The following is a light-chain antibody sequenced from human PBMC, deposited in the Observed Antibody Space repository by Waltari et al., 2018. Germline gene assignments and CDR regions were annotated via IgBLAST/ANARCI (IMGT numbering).Light chain of an antibody. CDR1: QLVGKY. CDR2: HAS. Sequence: EVVLTQSPGPLSLSPGQGATLSCRASQLVGKYLAWYQQRPGQAPRLLIYHASSRATGLPDRFSGSGSETDFSLTISRLEPEDFAVYYCQKYRSLPATFGQGTKVEI. V-gene: IGKV3-20*01. J-gene: IGKJ1*01. CDR3: QKYRSLPAT.